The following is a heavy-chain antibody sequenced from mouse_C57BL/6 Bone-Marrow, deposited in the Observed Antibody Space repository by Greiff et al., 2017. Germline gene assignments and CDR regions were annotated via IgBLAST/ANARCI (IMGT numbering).Heavy chain of an antibody. J-gene: IGHJ3*01. V-gene: IGHV10-1*01. CDR1: GFSFNTYA. CDR3: VRPSGYGNSFAY. CDR2: IRSKSNNYET. Sequence: EVQLVESGGGLVQPKGSLTLSCAASGFSFNTYAMNWVRQAPGKGLEWVARIRSKSNNYETSYADSVKDRFTISRDESESMLYLQMYNFNTEDTAMDYCVRPSGYGNSFAYWGQGTLVTVSA. D-gene: IGHD2-1*01.